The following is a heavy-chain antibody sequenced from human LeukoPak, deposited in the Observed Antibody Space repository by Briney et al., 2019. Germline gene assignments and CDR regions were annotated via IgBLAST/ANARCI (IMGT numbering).Heavy chain of an antibody. D-gene: IGHD5-24*01. CDR1: GGTFSSYA. V-gene: IGHV1-2*02. CDR3: ARNYNFGSDY. J-gene: IGHJ4*02. CDR2: INPDSGGS. Sequence: GASVNVSCKASGGTFSSYAISWVRQAPGQGLEWMGWINPDSGGSGSAQRFKGRVTMTRDTSINTAYMELSSLRSDDTAVYYCARNYNFGSDYWGQGTLLTVSS.